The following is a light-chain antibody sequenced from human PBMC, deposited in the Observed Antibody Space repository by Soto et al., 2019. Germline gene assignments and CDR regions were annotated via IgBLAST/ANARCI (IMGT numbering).Light chain of an antibody. V-gene: IGLV2-14*01. Sequence: QSALTQTASVSGSPGQSITISCTGTSSDIGGYNYVSWYQQHPGKAPKLMIYEVSNRPSGVSDRFSGSKSGNTASLTISGLQAEDEADYYCSSFTTITTLEVFGGGTQLTV. CDR1: SSDIGGYNY. J-gene: IGLJ3*02. CDR2: EVS. CDR3: SSFTTITTLEV.